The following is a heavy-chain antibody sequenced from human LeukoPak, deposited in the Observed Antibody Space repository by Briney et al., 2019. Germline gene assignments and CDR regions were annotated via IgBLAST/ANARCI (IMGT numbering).Heavy chain of an antibody. V-gene: IGHV3-30-3*01. Sequence: PGGSLRLSCAASGFTFSSYAMHWIRRAPGKGLDWVAVISYDASNKYYADSVKGRFTISRDNSRNTLYLQMNSLRAEDTAVYYCARPYSSGWYGDFDYWGQGTLVTVSS. CDR3: ARPYSSGWYGDFDY. J-gene: IGHJ4*02. CDR2: ISYDASNK. CDR1: GFTFSSYA. D-gene: IGHD6-19*01.